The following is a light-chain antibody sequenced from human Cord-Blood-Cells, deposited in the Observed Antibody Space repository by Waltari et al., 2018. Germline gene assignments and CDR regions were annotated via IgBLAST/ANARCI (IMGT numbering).Light chain of an antibody. CDR2: GNS. V-gene: IGLV1-40*01. Sequence: QSVLTQPPSVSGAPGQRVTISCTGSSSNIGAGYDVHWYQQLPGTAPKLLIHGNSNRPSGVPDRFSGSKSGTSASLAITGLQAEDEADYYCQSYDSSLSGPNWVFGGGTKLTVL. CDR1: SSNIGAGYD. CDR3: QSYDSSLSGPNWV. J-gene: IGLJ3*02.